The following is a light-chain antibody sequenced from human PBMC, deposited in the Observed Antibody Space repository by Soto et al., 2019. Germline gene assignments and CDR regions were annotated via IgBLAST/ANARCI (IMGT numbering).Light chain of an antibody. J-gene: IGLJ3*02. Sequence: QSVLTQPPSASGTPGQRVTISCSGSSPNIGSNYVYWYQQVPGTAPRLLIYSNNQRPSGVPDRFSCSKSGTSASLAISGLRSEDEADYYCAAWYDSLSGWVFGGGTKLTVL. CDR2: SNN. CDR3: AAWYDSLSGWV. V-gene: IGLV1-47*02. CDR1: SPNIGSNY.